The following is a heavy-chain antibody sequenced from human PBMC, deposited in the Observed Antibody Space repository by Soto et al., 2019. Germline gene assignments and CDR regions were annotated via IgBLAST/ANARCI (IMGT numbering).Heavy chain of an antibody. V-gene: IGHV5-51*01. CDR1: GYSFTSYW. J-gene: IGHJ4*02. CDR2: IYPGDSDT. CDR3: ARNIYYYDSSGYFDY. Sequence: GESLKISCKGSGYSFTSYWIGWVRQMPGKGLEWMGIIYPGDSDTRYSPSFQGQVTISADKSISTAYLQWSSLKASDTAMYYCARNIYYYDSSGYFDYWGQGTLVTVSS. D-gene: IGHD3-22*01.